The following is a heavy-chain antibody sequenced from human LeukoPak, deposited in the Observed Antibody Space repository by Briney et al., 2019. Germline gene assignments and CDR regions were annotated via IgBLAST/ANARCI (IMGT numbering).Heavy chain of an antibody. D-gene: IGHD6-19*01. CDR1: GFTFSSYA. V-gene: IGHV3-23*01. J-gene: IGHJ4*02. CDR2: ISGSGGST. Sequence: GESLRLSCAASGFTFSSYAMSWVRQAPGKGLEWVSAISGSGGSTYYADSVKGRFTISRDNSKNTLYLQMNSLGAEDTAVYYCANQWAVAGLIDYWGQGTLVTVSS. CDR3: ANQWAVAGLIDY.